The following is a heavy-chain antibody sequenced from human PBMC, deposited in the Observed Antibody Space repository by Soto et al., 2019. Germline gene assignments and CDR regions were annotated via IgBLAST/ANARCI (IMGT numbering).Heavy chain of an antibody. CDR1: GDSITSNSYF. CDR2: IYYSGST. D-gene: IGHD5-18*01. J-gene: IGHJ4*01. V-gene: IGHV4-39*07. Sequence: SETLSLTCTVSGDSITSNSYFWAWIRQPPGKGLEWIGNIYYSGSTYYNPSLKSRVTISVDTSKNQFSLKLTSVTAADTAVYYCARRGGYIYGYNYWGQEPWSPSPQ. CDR3: ARRGGYIYGYNY.